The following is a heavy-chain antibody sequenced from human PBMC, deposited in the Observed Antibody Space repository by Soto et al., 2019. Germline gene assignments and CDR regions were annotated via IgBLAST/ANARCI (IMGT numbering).Heavy chain of an antibody. CDR2: ISGSGGST. D-gene: IGHD3-9*01. J-gene: IGHJ5*02. V-gene: IGHV3-23*01. CDR3: ANLPYYDILTGYFLWFDL. Sequence: PGGSLRLSCAASGFTFSSYAMSWVRQAPGKGLEWVSAISGSGGSTYYADSVKGRFTISRDNPKNTLYLQMNSLRAEDTAVYYCANLPYYDILTGYFLWFDLWAQGTLVTVSS. CDR1: GFTFSSYA.